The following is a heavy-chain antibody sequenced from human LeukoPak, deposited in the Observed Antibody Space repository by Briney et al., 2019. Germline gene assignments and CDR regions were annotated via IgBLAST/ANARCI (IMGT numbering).Heavy chain of an antibody. CDR3: ARRYYYGSGYYYMDV. CDR1: GYSFTNYW. D-gene: IGHD3-10*01. J-gene: IGHJ6*03. V-gene: IGHV5-51*01. Sequence: GESLKISCKGSGYSFTNYWIGWVRQMPGKGLEFMGSTYPGDSDTRYSPSFQGQVTISADKSISTAYLQWGSLKASDTAMYYCARRYYYGSGYYYMDVWGKGTTVTISS. CDR2: TYPGDSDT.